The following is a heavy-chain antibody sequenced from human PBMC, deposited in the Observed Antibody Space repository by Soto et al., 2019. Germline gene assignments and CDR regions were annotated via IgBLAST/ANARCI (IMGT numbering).Heavy chain of an antibody. CDR2: FDPVNSAA. CDR1: GYSFTTHW. D-gene: IGHD2-2*01. Sequence: PGESLKISCKGIGYSFTTHWIGWVRQTPGKGLEGMGIFDPVNSAARYNPSFEGQVVISADTSVSTAFLQWSSLTPSDTAMYYCARLPLYCSSTSCWTENYYYYGMDVWGQGTTVTVSS. J-gene: IGHJ6*02. V-gene: IGHV5-51*01. CDR3: ARLPLYCSSTSCWTENYYYYGMDV.